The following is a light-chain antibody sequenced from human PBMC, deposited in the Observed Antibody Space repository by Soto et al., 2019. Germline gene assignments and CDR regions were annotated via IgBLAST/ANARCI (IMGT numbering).Light chain of an antibody. Sequence: DIQMTQSPSSLSASVGDSVTLTCRASQSISYYLNWYQQKPGKVPKLLIYAASSLQSGVPSRFRGSGSGTDFTLTISSLQPEDFATYYCQQSYRSPPTFGQGTKVDI. CDR2: AAS. CDR3: QQSYRSPPT. V-gene: IGKV1-39*01. CDR1: QSISYY. J-gene: IGKJ1*01.